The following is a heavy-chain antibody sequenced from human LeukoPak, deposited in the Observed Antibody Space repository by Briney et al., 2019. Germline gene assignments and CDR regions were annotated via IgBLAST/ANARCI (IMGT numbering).Heavy chain of an antibody. J-gene: IGHJ4*02. D-gene: IGHD4-11*01. Sequence: SETLSLTCAVYGGSFSGYYWSWIRQPPGKGLEWIGEINHSGSTNYNPSLKSRVTISVGTSKNQFSLKLSSVTAADTAVYYCANYSNYEYYFDYWGQGTLVTVSS. CDR2: INHSGST. CDR1: GGSFSGYY. CDR3: ANYSNYEYYFDY. V-gene: IGHV4-34*01.